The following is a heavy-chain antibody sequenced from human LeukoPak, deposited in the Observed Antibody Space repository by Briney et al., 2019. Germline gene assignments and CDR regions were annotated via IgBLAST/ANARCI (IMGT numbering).Heavy chain of an antibody. CDR1: RYSFTRYG. CDR3: ARLFNIVATKLVVGMDV. CDR2: ISAYNGNT. D-gene: IGHD5-12*01. V-gene: IGHV1-18*01. J-gene: IGHJ6*02. Sequence: SENVPCKASRYSFTRYGISWVRQAPGQGLEWMGWISAYNGNTNYAQKLQGKVTMTTETSTSTAYIELRSLRSDATAVYYSARLFNIVATKLVVGMDVWGQATTVTVSS.